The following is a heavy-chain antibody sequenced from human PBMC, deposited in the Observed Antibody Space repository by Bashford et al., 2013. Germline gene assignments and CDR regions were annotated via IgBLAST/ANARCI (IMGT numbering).Heavy chain of an antibody. CDR1: GYRFTNYG. Sequence: ASVKVSCKASGYRFTNYGIGWVRQAPGQGLEWMAWISTYNGNTDYAQEIQDRLTVTKDTSTTTAYMELRSLKSDDTAVYYCARAELAYCSGGACTYHFDHWGHGTLVHRLL. CDR2: ISTYNGNT. J-gene: IGHJ4*01. V-gene: IGHV1-18*01. D-gene: IGHD2-15*01. CDR3: ARAELAYCSGGACTYHFDH.